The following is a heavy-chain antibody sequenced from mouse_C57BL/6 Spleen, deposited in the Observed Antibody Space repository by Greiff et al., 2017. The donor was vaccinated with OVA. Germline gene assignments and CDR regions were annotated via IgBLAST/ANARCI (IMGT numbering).Heavy chain of an antibody. CDR1: GYTFTDYE. CDR2: IDPETGGT. Sequence: VKLMESGAELVRPGASVTLSCKASGYTFTDYEMHWVKQTPVHGLEWIGAIDPETGGTAYNQKFKGKAILTADKSSSTAYMELRSLTSEDSAVYYCTRDGYDYAWFAYWGQGTLVTVSA. CDR3: TRDGYDYAWFAY. D-gene: IGHD2-4*01. V-gene: IGHV1-15*01. J-gene: IGHJ3*01.